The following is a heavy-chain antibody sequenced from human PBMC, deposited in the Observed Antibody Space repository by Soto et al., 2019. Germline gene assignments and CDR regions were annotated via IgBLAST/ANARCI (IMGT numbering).Heavy chain of an antibody. V-gene: IGHV3-7*01. CDR2: VNEDGSEK. D-gene: IGHD3-3*01. CDR1: GFTFSSYY. Sequence: GGSLRLSCAASGFTFSSYYMSCVRQAQGKGLEWVANVNEDGSEKYYVDSVKGRFTVSRDNAKNSLYLQMNSLRAEDTGVYNSGKALPLRSGYFFTVRLNAMDVWGQGTTVTVSS. J-gene: IGHJ6*01. CDR3: GKALPLRSGYFFTVRLNAMDV.